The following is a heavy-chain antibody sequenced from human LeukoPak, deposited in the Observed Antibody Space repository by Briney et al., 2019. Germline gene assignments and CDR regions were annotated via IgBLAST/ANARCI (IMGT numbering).Heavy chain of an antibody. D-gene: IGHD2-15*01. CDR1: GFTFSSYA. J-gene: IGHJ4*02. V-gene: IGHV3-23*01. CDR2: VTDTGGNT. CDR3: AKGTVRSCSGPSCYPLDS. Sequence: GGSLRLSCAASGFTFSSYAMTWVRQAPVKGLEWLSVVTDTGGNTYHADSVKGRFTISRDNSKNKVYLEMNSLRVEDTAVYYCAKGTVRSCSGPSCYPLDSWGQGTLVTVSS.